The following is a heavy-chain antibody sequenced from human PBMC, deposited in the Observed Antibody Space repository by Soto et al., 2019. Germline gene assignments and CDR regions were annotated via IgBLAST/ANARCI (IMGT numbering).Heavy chain of an antibody. CDR2: IMPTVDSA. CDR3: AVAAVREIMAQESSGMAV. V-gene: IGHV1-69*01. J-gene: IGHJ6*02. Sequence: QVQLLQSGAEVKTPGSSVKVSCKSSGGTLSDDAISWVRQAPVQGLEWMGGIMPTVDSANYAQNFQGGLTISADESTSTANLELSSLRSDDTAVYYCAVAAVREIMAQESSGMAVWGQGTTVIVSS. CDR1: GGTLSDDA. D-gene: IGHD3-10*01.